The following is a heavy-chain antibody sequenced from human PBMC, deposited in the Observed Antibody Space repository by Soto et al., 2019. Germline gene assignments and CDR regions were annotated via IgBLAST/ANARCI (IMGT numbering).Heavy chain of an antibody. J-gene: IGHJ5*02. CDR1: GGSFSGYY. D-gene: IGHD2-15*01. CDR3: ARVPFVGYFDWLDP. V-gene: IGHV4-34*01. Sequence: PSETLSLTCAVYGGSFSGYYWSWIRQPPGKGLEWIGEINHSGSTNYNPSLKSRVTISVDTSKNQFSLKLSSVTAADTAVYYCARVPFVGYFDWLDPWGHGTLVTVSS. CDR2: INHSGST.